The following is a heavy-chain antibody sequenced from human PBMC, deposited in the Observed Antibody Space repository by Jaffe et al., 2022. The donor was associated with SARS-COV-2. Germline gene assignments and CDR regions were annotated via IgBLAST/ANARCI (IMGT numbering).Heavy chain of an antibody. Sequence: EVQLVESGGGLVQPGGSLRLSCAASGFTFSSYWMSWVRQAPGKGLEWVANIKQDGSEKYYVDSVKGRFTISRDNAKNSLYLQMNSLRAEDTAVYYCARKYYDILTGYYSFDYWGQGTLVTVSS. V-gene: IGHV3-7*01. D-gene: IGHD3-9*01. CDR3: ARKYYDILTGYYSFDY. J-gene: IGHJ4*02. CDR2: IKQDGSEK. CDR1: GFTFSSYW.